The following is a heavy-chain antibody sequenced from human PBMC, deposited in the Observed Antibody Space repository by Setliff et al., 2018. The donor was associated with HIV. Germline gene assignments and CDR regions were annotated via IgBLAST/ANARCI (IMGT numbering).Heavy chain of an antibody. Sequence: GESLKISCKGSGYSFTSYWIGWVRQMPGKGLEWMGIIYPSDSDTRYSPSFQGQVTISADESISTAYLQWSSLKASDTAIYYCAISGSPDRRPTWGQGTLVTVSS. J-gene: IGHJ5*02. CDR1: GYSFTSYW. CDR3: AISGSPDRRPT. CDR2: IYPSDSDT. D-gene: IGHD3-10*01. V-gene: IGHV5-51*01.